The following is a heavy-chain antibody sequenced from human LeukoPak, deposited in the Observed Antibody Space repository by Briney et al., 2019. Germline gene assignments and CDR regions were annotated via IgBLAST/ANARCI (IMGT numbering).Heavy chain of an antibody. V-gene: IGHV3-23*01. CDR3: ARDLRTGTLHDY. J-gene: IGHJ4*02. CDR2: ISGSGGMK. CDR1: GFTFSSYA. D-gene: IGHD1-1*01. Sequence: GGSLRLSCAASGFTFSSYAMSWVRQAPGKGLEWVSAISGSGGMKYYADSVKGRFTISRDNSKNTLDLQMNSLRAEDTAVYYCARDLRTGTLHDYWGQGTLVTVSS.